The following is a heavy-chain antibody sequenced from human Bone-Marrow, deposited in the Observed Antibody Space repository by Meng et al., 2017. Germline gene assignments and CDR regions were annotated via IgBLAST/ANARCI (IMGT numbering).Heavy chain of an antibody. D-gene: IGHD2-15*01. CDR1: GYTFTSYY. J-gene: IGHJ6*02. CDR2: INPSGGST. CDR3: ASANYYYGMDV. V-gene: IGHV1-46*03. Sequence: QVQLVQSGAEVKKPGASVKVSCKASGYTFTSYYMHWVRQAPCQGLDCMGIINPSGGSTSYAQKFQGRVTMTRDTSTSTVYMELSSLRSEDTAVYYCASANYYYGMDVWGQGTTVTVSS.